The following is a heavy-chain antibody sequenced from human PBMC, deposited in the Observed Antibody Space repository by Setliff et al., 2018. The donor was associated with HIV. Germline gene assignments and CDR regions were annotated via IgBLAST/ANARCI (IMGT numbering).Heavy chain of an antibody. CDR1: GYTFTSYD. J-gene: IGHJ4*02. D-gene: IGHD3-10*01. CDR3: ARARHQITIFDY. CDR2: MNPNSGNT. Sequence: ASVKVSCKASGYTFTSYDINWVRQATGQGLEWMGWMNPNSGNTGYAQKFQDRVTMTRNTSISTTYMELSSLRSEDTAVYYCARARHQITIFDYWGQGMLVTVSS. V-gene: IGHV1-8*02.